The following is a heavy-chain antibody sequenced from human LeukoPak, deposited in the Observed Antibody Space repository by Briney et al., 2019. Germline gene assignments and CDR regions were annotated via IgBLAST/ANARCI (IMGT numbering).Heavy chain of an antibody. D-gene: IGHD3-10*01. J-gene: IGHJ4*02. CDR1: GYTFNKAW. V-gene: IGHV3-15*01. CDR3: TTSGTPFDY. Sequence: PGGSLRLSCAASGYTFNKAWMSWVRLAPGKGREWVGRIKTKGDGGTTDYAATVKGRFTVSRDDSKSTLYLQMNSLKTEDTAVYYCTTSGTPFDYWGQGTLVTVSS. CDR2: IKTKGDGGTT.